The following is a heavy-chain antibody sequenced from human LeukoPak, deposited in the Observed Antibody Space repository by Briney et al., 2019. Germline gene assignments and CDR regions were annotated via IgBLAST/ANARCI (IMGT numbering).Heavy chain of an antibody. CDR3: ARQQQPPGGFDY. CDR2: ISYDGSNK. V-gene: IGHV3-30-3*01. Sequence: GGSLRLSCAVSGFTFSSYAMYWVRQAPGKGLEWVAVISYDGSNKYYADSVKGRFTISRDNSKNTLYLQMNSLRAEDTAVYYCARQQQPPGGFDYWGQGTLVTVSS. CDR1: GFTFSSYA. D-gene: IGHD6-13*01. J-gene: IGHJ4*02.